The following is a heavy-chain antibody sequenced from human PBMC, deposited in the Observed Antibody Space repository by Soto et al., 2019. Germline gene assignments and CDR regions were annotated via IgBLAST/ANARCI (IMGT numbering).Heavy chain of an antibody. V-gene: IGHV4-39*01. Sequence: SETLSLTCTVSGGSISSSSYYWGWIRQPPGKGLEWIGSIYYSGSTYYNPSLKSRVTISVDTSKNQFSLKLSSVTAADTAVYYCARQHLGYCSGGSCYFNWFDPWGQGTLVTVSS. CDR2: IYYSGST. D-gene: IGHD2-15*01. J-gene: IGHJ5*02. CDR3: ARQHLGYCSGGSCYFNWFDP. CDR1: GGSISSSSYY.